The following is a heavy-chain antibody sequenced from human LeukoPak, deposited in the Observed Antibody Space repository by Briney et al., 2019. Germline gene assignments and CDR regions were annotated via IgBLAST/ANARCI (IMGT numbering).Heavy chain of an antibody. V-gene: IGHV3-49*03. CDR2: IRSKAYGGTT. CDR3: TTKPTSWWELPPY. CDR1: GFTFGDYA. J-gene: IGHJ4*02. Sequence: GGSLRLSCTASGFTFGDYAMSWFRQAPGKGLEWVGFIRSKAYGGTTEYAASVKGRFTISRDDSKNTLYLQMNSLKTEDTAVYYCTTKPTSWWELPPYWGQGTLVTVSS. D-gene: IGHD1-26*01.